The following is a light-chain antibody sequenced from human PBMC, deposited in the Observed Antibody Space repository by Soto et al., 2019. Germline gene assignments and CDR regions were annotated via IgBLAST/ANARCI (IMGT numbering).Light chain of an antibody. J-gene: IGLJ1*01. CDR3: CSYAGSSTYI. V-gene: IGLV2-23*01. Sequence: QSALTQPASVSGSPGQSITISCTGTSSDVRSHNLVSWYQQHPDRAPKLMIYEGSKRPSGVSNRFSGSKSGNTASLTISGLQAEDEADYFCCSYAGSSTYIFGSGTKVTVL. CDR2: EGS. CDR1: SSDVRSHNL.